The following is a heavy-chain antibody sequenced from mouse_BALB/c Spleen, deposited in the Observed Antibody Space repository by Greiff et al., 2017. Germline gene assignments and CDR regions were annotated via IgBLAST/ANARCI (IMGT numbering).Heavy chain of an antibody. CDR3: ARSMITSPFAY. CDR1: GFTFSSFG. Sequence: EVQGVESGGGLVQPGGSRKLSCAASGFTFSSFGMHWVRQAPEKGLEWVAYISSGSSTIYYADTVKGRFTISRDNPKNTLFLQMTSLRSEDTAMYYCARSMITSPFAYWGQGTLVTVSA. CDR2: ISSGSSTI. D-gene: IGHD2-4*01. V-gene: IGHV5-17*02. J-gene: IGHJ3*01.